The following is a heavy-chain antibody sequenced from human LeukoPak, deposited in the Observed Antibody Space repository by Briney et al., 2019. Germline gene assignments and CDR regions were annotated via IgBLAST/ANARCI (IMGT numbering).Heavy chain of an antibody. CDR3: ARAVPIVGATYLDY. Sequence: SETLSLTCAVYGGSFSGYYWSWIRQPPGKGLEWIGEINHSGSTNYNPSLKSRVTISVDTSKNQFSLKLSSVTAADTAVYYCARAVPIVGATYLDYWGQGTLVTVSS. CDR2: INHSGST. CDR1: GGSFSGYY. J-gene: IGHJ4*02. V-gene: IGHV4-34*01. D-gene: IGHD1-26*01.